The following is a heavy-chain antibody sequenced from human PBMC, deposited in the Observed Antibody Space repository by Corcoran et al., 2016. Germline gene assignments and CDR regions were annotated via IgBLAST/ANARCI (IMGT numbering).Heavy chain of an antibody. J-gene: IGHJ4*02. V-gene: IGHV4-34*01. CDR3: ARGGGSYGY. D-gene: IGHD1-26*01. CDR1: GGSFSGYY. Sequence: QSQQWGAGLLKPSETLSLTCAVYGGSFSGYYWSWIRQPPGKGLDWIGEINHSGSTNYNPSLESRVTISVDTSKNQFSLKLSSVTAADTAVYYCARGGGSYGYWGQGTLVTVSS. CDR2: INHSGST.